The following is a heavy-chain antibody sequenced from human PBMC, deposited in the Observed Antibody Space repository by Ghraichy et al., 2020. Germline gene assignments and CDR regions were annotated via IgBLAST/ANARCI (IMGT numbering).Heavy chain of an antibody. D-gene: IGHD2-8*02. CDR1: SFTFSTYS. CDR3: AGGYCTGGNCYDY. Sequence: GESLNTSCAASSFTFSTYSMNWVRQAPGKGLEWISYISPGYTIYYADSVKGRFTISRDNAKNSLYLQMNSLRDDDTAVYYCAGGYCTGGNCYDYWGPGTLVTVSS. V-gene: IGHV3-48*02. CDR2: ISPGYTI. J-gene: IGHJ4*02.